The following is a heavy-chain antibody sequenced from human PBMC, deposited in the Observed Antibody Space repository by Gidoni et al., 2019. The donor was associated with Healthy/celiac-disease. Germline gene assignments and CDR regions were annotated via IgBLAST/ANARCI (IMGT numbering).Heavy chain of an antibody. CDR1: GGPISSSSYY. CDR2: IYYSGST. D-gene: IGHD1-1*01. Sequence: QLQLQESGSGLVKPSATPSLTCTFSGGPISSSSYYWGWIRQPPGKGLEWIGSIYYSGSTYYNPSLKSRVTISVDTSKNQFSLKLSSVTAADTAVYYCASPGTTGTTGAFDIWGQGTMVTVSS. CDR3: ASPGTTGTTGAFDI. V-gene: IGHV4-39*05. J-gene: IGHJ3*02.